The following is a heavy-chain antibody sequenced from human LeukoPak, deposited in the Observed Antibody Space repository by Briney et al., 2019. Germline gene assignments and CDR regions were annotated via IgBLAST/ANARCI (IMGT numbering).Heavy chain of an antibody. CDR3: ARGRWSATTATYYLDF. Sequence: GASVKVSRKASEYTFTDYAINWVRQAPGQRLEWMGWINAGNGNTKYSQKFLGTVTITRDTSASTAYMELSSLTSEDTAVYYCARGRWSATTATYYLDFWGQGTLVTVSS. D-gene: IGHD5-24*01. J-gene: IGHJ4*02. CDR2: INAGNGNT. V-gene: IGHV1-3*01. CDR1: EYTFTDYA.